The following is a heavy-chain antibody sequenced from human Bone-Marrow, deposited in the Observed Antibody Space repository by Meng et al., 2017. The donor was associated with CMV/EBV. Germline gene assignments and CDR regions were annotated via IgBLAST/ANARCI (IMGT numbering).Heavy chain of an antibody. CDR1: GYTFTGYG. J-gene: IGHJ4*02. CDR2: ISAYNGKT. CDR3: ARGFGDIVVVPAAIGFDY. Sequence: ASVKVSCKASGYTFTGYGISWLRLAPGQGLEWMAWISAYNGKTNYAQKFQGRVTMTRDTSISTAYMELSRLRSDDTAVYYCARGFGDIVVVPAAIGFDYWGQGTLVTVSS. D-gene: IGHD2-2*02. V-gene: IGHV1-18*01.